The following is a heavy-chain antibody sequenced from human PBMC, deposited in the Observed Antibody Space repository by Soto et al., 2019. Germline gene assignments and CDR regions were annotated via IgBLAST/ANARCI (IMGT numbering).Heavy chain of an antibody. D-gene: IGHD1-26*01. CDR2: ISAYNGNT. J-gene: IGHJ4*02. CDR1: GYTFTSYG. CDR3: ASDRGSYALAY. Sequence: VQLVQSGAEVKKPGASVKVSCKASGYTFTSYGIIWVRQAPGQGLEWMGWISAYNGNTHYAQKLQGRVTMTTDTSTSKAYMELRGLRAGDTGVYYCASDRGSYALAYWGQGTLVTVSA. V-gene: IGHV1-18*01.